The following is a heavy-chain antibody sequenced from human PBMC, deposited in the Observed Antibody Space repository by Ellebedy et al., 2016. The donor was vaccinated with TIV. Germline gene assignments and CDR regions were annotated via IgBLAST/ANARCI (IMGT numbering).Heavy chain of an antibody. Sequence: AASVKVSCKASGYTFTSYGISWVRQAPGQGLEWMGWISAYNGNTNYAQKFQGRASMTPDASTNTVHLELMSLNFDDPAVYYCGRELGMGRGAMDVWGQGTTVTVSS. CDR3: GRELGMGRGAMDV. CDR1: GYTFTSYG. V-gene: IGHV1-18*04. J-gene: IGHJ6*02. D-gene: IGHD7-27*01. CDR2: ISAYNGNT.